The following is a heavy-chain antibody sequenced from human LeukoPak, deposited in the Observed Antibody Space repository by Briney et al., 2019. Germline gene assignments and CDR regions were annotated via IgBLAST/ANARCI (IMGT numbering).Heavy chain of an antibody. CDR3: ARARYVNSFYAFDI. CDR2: LSKSGNT. J-gene: IGHJ3*02. Sequence: SETLSLTCTVSGGSISSYYWSWIRLPPGKGLEWIGYLSKSGNTNYSPSLKSRVTIFGDTSKNQFFLKLSSVTAAVTAVYYCARARYVNSFYAFDIWGQGTLVTVSS. D-gene: IGHD3-9*01. V-gene: IGHV4-59*01. CDR1: GGSISSYY.